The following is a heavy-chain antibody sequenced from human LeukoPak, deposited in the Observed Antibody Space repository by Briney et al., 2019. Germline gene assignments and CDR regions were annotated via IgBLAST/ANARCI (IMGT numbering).Heavy chain of an antibody. V-gene: IGHV1-69*05. J-gene: IGHJ5*02. CDR1: GGTFSSYA. Sequence: SVNVSCKASGGTFSSYAISWVRQAPGQGLEWMGGIIPIFGTANYAQKFQGRVTITTDESTSTAYMELSSLRSEDTAVYYCARDAENYCSSTSCYPRWFDPWGQGTLVTVSS. D-gene: IGHD2-2*01. CDR3: ARDAENYCSSTSCYPRWFDP. CDR2: IIPIFGTA.